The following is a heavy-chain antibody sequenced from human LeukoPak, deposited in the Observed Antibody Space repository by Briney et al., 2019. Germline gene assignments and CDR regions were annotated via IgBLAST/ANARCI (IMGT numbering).Heavy chain of an antibody. D-gene: IGHD7-27*01. Sequence: KPSETLSLTRTVSGGSISSYYWSWIRQPPGKGLEWIGYIYYSGSTNYNPSLKSRVTISVDTSKNQFSLKLSSVTAADTAVYYCARDQTGDFDYWGQGTLVTVSS. V-gene: IGHV4-59*01. J-gene: IGHJ4*02. CDR2: IYYSGST. CDR1: GGSISSYY. CDR3: ARDQTGDFDY.